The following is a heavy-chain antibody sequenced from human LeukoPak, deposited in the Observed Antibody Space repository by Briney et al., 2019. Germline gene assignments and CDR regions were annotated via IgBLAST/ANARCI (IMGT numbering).Heavy chain of an antibody. CDR3: ARLSPRSAYFDY. CDR2: IWYDGSNK. J-gene: IGHJ4*02. V-gene: IGHV3-33*01. Sequence: PGGSLRLSCAASGLTFSSYGMHWVRQAPGKGLEWVAVIWYDGSNKYYADSVKGRFTISRDNSKNTLYLQMNSLRAEDTAVYYCARLSPRSAYFDYWGQGTLVTVSS. CDR1: GLTFSSYG.